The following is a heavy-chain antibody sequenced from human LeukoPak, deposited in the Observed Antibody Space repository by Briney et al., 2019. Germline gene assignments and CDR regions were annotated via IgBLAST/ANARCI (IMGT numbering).Heavy chain of an antibody. V-gene: IGHV4-39*01. J-gene: IGHJ4*02. CDR3: ARHTGPGVNWNDVGDN. Sequence: SETLSLTCTVSGGSISSSFYYWGWIRQPPGKRLEWIGSIYYSGSTYYNPSLKSRVTISVDTSKNQFSLKLTSVTAADTAVYYCARHTGPGVNWNDVGDNWGQGTRVTVSS. CDR2: IYYSGST. CDR1: GGSISSSFYY. D-gene: IGHD1-1*01.